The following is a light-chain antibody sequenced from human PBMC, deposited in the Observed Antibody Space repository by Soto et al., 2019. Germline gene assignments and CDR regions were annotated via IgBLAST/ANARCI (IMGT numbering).Light chain of an antibody. CDR2: GAS. V-gene: IGKV3-15*01. CDR1: QSVSSSY. Sequence: ELVLTQSPGTLSLSPGERATLSCRASQSVSSSYLAWYQQKPGQAPRLLIYGASTRATGIPARFSGSGSGTEFTLTINSLQSEDFAVYYCQHFNNWPLTFGGGTKVDNK. J-gene: IGKJ4*01. CDR3: QHFNNWPLT.